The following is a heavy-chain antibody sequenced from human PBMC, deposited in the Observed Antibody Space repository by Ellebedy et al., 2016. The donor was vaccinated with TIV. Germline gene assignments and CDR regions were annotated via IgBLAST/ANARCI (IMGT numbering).Heavy chain of an antibody. D-gene: IGHD3-10*01. CDR1: GGTFNSHA. V-gene: IGHV1-69*13. CDR3: ARGGAYYHRYFDD. Sequence: SVKVSCKASGGTFNSHAISWVRQAPGQGLEWLGGITGMFRTVNYAQKFQGRVTITADEFMTTAYMELSSLRSEDTAVYYCARGGAYYHRYFDDWGQGTLVTVSS. J-gene: IGHJ4*02. CDR2: ITGMFRTV.